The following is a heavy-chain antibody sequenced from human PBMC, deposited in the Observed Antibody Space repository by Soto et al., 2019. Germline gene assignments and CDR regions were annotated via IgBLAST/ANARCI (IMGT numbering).Heavy chain of an antibody. CDR3: ARGGFYGTGTYYLLQ. Sequence: EVQLVESGGGLVQPGGSLRLSCAASGFTFSSNWMHWVRQAPGKGLVWVSRIDIDGSSTNYAESVKGRFTISRDNAKNSLYLQINSLRAEDTAVYFCARGGFYGTGTYYLLQWGQGTLVTVSS. CDR1: GFTFSSNW. V-gene: IGHV3-74*01. CDR2: IDIDGSST. D-gene: IGHD3-10*01. J-gene: IGHJ4*02.